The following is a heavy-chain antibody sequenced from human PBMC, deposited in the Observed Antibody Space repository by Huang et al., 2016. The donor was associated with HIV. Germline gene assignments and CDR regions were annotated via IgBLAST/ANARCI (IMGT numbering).Heavy chain of an antibody. CDR2: IRSKDYSETT. CDR1: GFTFGNYG. Sequence: EVQFVESGGGLVKPGRSLRLSCTASGFTFGNYGMSWFRQATGKGREWVGCIRSKDYSETTEYAASVKGRFTISRDDSKSIAYLQMNSLKPEDTAVYYCTRDSVYPNYYDGSGFYFDYWGQGTLVTVSS. CDR3: TRDSVYPNYYDGSGFYFDY. J-gene: IGHJ4*02. D-gene: IGHD3-22*01. V-gene: IGHV3-49*05.